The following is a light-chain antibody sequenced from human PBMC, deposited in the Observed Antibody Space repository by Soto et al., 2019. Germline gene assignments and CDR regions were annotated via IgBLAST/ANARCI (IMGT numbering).Light chain of an antibody. V-gene: IGKV1-39*01. CDR2: AAS. J-gene: IGKJ2*01. CDR3: QQSYSTPRT. CDR1: QNIDIC. Sequence: DIPMTQSPSSQSASVGDRVTITCRASQNIDICLNWYQQKPGKAPKLLIYAASSLQSGVPSRFSGNGSGTDFTLSISSLRPEDFATYYCQQSYSTPRTFGQGTNLEIK.